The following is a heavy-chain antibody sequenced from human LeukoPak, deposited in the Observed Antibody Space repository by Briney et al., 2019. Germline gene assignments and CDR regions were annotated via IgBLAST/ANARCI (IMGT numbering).Heavy chain of an antibody. CDR3: AKDTPLCYFDY. Sequence: PGGSLRLSCAASGFTFSSYAMRWVRQAPGKGLEWVAVISYDGSNKYYADSVKGRFTISRDNSKNTLYLQMNSLRAEDTAVYYCAKDTPLCYFDYWGQGTLVTVSS. J-gene: IGHJ4*02. V-gene: IGHV3-30-3*02. D-gene: IGHD3-16*01. CDR1: GFTFSSYA. CDR2: ISYDGSNK.